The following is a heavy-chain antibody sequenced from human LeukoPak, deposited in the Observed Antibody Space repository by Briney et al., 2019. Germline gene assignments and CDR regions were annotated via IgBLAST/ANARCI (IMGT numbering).Heavy chain of an antibody. Sequence: SVKVSCKASAGTFSSYTISWMRQAPGQGLECMGRIIPILGIANYAQKFQGRVTITADKSTSTAYIELSSLRSEDTAVYYCARFGGNPRNWFDPWGQGTLVTVSS. J-gene: IGHJ5*02. CDR3: ARFGGNPRNWFDP. D-gene: IGHD4-23*01. CDR1: AGTFSSYT. CDR2: IIPILGIA. V-gene: IGHV1-69*02.